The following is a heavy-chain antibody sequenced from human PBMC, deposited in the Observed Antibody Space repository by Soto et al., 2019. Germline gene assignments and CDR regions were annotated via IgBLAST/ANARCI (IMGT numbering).Heavy chain of an antibody. CDR3: AKGMANTVFGVDTLFDY. V-gene: IGHV3-23*01. D-gene: IGHD3-3*01. Sequence: GGSLRLSCVGSGFSFRKYAMNWVRQAPGKGLEWVSGISGSGGSGRGFYADPVKGRFTFSRDNSKNTLYLQMNSLRAADTAVYFCAKGMANTVFGVDTLFDYWGQGTLVTVSS. J-gene: IGHJ4*02. CDR1: GFSFRKYA. CDR2: ISGSGGSGRG.